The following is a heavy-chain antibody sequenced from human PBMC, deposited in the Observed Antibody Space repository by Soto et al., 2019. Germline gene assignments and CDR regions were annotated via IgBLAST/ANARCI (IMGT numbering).Heavy chain of an antibody. CDR3: ARDALIVLVPAASEYNWFVP. CDR2: ISYDGSNK. Sequence: GGSLRLSCAASGFTFSSYAMHWVRQAPGKGLVWVAVISYDGSNKYYADSVKGRFTISRDNSKNTLYLQMNSLRAEDTAVYYCARDALIVLVPAASEYNWFVPWGQGTRVTVPA. CDR1: GFTFSSYA. D-gene: IGHD2-2*01. J-gene: IGHJ5*02. V-gene: IGHV3-30-3*01.